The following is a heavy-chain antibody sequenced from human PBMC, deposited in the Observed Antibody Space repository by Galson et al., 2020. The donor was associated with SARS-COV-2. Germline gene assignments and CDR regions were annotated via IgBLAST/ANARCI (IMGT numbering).Heavy chain of an antibody. Sequence: SVKVSCKASGGTFSSYAISWVRQAPGQGLEWMGGIIPILGIANYAQKFQGRVTITADKSTSTAYMELSSLRSEDTAVYYCARAWGYSGSGSNNWLDPWGQGTLVTVSS. D-gene: IGHD3-10*01. CDR1: GGTFSSYA. CDR3: ARAWGYSGSGSNNWLDP. J-gene: IGHJ5*02. V-gene: IGHV1-69*10. CDR2: IIPILGIA.